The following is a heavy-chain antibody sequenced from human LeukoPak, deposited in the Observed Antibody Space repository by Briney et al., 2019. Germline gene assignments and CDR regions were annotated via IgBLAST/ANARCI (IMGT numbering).Heavy chain of an antibody. CDR3: ARHYCSITSCPGMDV. CDR2: IYYSGST. D-gene: IGHD2-2*01. J-gene: IGHJ6*04. Sequence: PSETLSLTCTVSGGSISSSSYYWGWIRQPPGKGLEWIGSIYYSGSTYYNPSLKSRVTISVDTSKNQFSLKLSSVTAADTAVYYCARHYCSITSCPGMDVWGKGITVTVSS. V-gene: IGHV4-39*01. CDR1: GGSISSSSYY.